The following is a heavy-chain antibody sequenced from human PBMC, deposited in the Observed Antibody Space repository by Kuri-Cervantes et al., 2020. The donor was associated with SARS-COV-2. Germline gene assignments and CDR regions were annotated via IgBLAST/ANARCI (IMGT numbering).Heavy chain of an antibody. D-gene: IGHD2-2*01. CDR1: GGSISSSSYY. Sequence: SETLSLTCTVSGGSISSSSYYWSWIRQSAGKGLEWIGRIYSSGSTYYNPSLKSRVTISVDTSKNQFSLKLSSVTAADTAVYYCARDRYCSSTSCRSNWFDPWGQGTLVTVSS. CDR3: ARDRYCSSTSCRSNWFDP. CDR2: IYSSGST. J-gene: IGHJ5*02. V-gene: IGHV4-61*02.